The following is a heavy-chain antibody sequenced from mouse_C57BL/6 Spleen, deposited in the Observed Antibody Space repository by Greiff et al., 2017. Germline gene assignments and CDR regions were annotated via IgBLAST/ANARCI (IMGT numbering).Heavy chain of an antibody. CDR3: AKDGNYDRFDY. Sequence: QVHVQQSGAELVKPGASVKISCKASGYTFTDYYINWVKQRPGQGLEWIGKIGPGSGSTYYNEKFKGKATVTADKSSSTAYMQLRSLTSEDSAVYFSAKDGNYDRFDYWGQGTTLTVSS. V-gene: IGHV1-77*01. J-gene: IGHJ2*01. D-gene: IGHD2-1*01. CDR2: IGPGSGST. CDR1: GYTFTDYY.